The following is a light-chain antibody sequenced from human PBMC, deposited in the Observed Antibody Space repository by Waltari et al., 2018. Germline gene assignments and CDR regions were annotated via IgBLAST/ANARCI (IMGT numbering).Light chain of an antibody. CDR3: SSQTLDGLVL. Sequence: QSALTQPASVSGSPGQSITISCSGAGSAVGASDSVSWHQHHPGKAPQVIIYDVTNRPSGVSDRFSASKSANTASLTISRLQPEDEADYYCSSQTLDGLVLFGGGTRLTVL. CDR2: DVT. V-gene: IGLV2-14*03. CDR1: GSAVGASDS. J-gene: IGLJ2*01.